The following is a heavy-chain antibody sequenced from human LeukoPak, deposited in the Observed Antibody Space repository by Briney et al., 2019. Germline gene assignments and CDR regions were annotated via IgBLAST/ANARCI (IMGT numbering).Heavy chain of an antibody. J-gene: IGHJ4*02. CDR3: ATLYSGSYDTGSFDYFNY. V-gene: IGHV4-59*01. CDR1: GGSISSYY. Sequence: MTSETLSLTCTVSGGSISSYYWSWIRQPPGKGLEWIGYMYYSGSTNYNPSLKSRVTISVDTSKNQFSLKLSSVTAADTAVYYCATLYSGSYDTGSFDYFNYWGQGTLVTVSS. CDR2: MYYSGST. D-gene: IGHD1-26*01.